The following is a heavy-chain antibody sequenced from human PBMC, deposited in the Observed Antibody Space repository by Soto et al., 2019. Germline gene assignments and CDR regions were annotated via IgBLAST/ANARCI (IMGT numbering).Heavy chain of an antibody. Sequence: GGSLRLSCTASGFTFGDYAMSWFRQAPGKGLEWVGFIRSKAYGGTTEYAASVKGRFTISRDDSKSIAYLQMNSLKTEDTAVYYCTRGYSSSWYANYYYYYGMDVWGQGTKVTVYS. CDR3: TRGYSSSWYANYYYYYGMDV. CDR2: IRSKAYGGTT. CDR1: GFTFGDYA. J-gene: IGHJ6*02. D-gene: IGHD6-13*01. V-gene: IGHV3-49*03.